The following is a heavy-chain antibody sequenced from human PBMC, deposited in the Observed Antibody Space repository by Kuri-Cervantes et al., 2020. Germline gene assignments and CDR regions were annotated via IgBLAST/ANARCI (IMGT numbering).Heavy chain of an antibody. CDR2: ISGSGGST. CDR1: GFTFSSYA. J-gene: IGHJ6*02. Sequence: GESLKISCAASGFTFSSYAMSWVRLAPGKGLEWVSAISGSGGSTYYADSVKGRFTISRDNSKNTLYLQMNSLRAEDTAVYYCAKDRVLAESGSIYYYGMDVWGQGTTVTVSS. V-gene: IGHV3-23*01. CDR3: AKDRVLAESGSIYYYGMDV. D-gene: IGHD3-3*01.